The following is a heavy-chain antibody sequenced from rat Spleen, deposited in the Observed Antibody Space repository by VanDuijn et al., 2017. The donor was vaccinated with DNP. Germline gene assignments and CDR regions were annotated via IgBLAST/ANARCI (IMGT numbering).Heavy chain of an antibody. J-gene: IGHJ2*01. D-gene: IGHD1-11*01. V-gene: IGHV5-27*01. CDR1: GFTFSNYY. CDR3: TTRGNYGGYDY. Sequence: EVQLVESGGGLVQPGGSLKLSCAASGFTFSNYYMAWVRQAPKKGLEWVATIFTSGNRAFYPDSVEGRFTISRDNAKSRLYLQMDSLRSEDSATYYCTTRGNYGGYDYWGQGVMVTVSS. CDR2: IFTSGNRA.